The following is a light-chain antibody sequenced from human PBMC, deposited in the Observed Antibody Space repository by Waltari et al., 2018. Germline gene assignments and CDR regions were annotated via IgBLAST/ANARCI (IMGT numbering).Light chain of an antibody. CDR2: DVS. Sequence: QSALTQPRSVSGSPGQSVTISCTGTSSDVGNYNYVSWYQQLPNKAPKLMIYDVSERPSGVPDRVAGSKSGNTASLTISGRLSEDEADYYCCSYAGSYTFVIFGGGTKLTVL. CDR3: CSYAGSYTFVI. V-gene: IGLV2-11*01. J-gene: IGLJ2*01. CDR1: SSDVGNYNY.